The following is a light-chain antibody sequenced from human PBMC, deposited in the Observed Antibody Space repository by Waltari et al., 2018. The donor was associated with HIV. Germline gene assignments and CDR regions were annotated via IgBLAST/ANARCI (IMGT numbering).Light chain of an antibody. CDR3: ATWDDSLNGV. J-gene: IGLJ3*02. V-gene: IGLV1-44*01. CDR2: MNN. CDR1: SSTIGNND. Sequence: QSVLTQPPSASGTPGQTVIISCSGNSSTIGNNDLTWYQHFPGVAPRLLVYMNNYRPSGVPDRFSGSRSGTSASLIIAGLQSEDEANYYCATWDDSLNGVFGGGTKLTVL.